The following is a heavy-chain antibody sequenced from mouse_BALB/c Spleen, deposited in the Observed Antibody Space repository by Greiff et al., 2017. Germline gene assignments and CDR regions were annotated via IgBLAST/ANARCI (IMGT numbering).Heavy chain of an antibody. V-gene: IGHV3-6*02. Sequence: EVKLQESGPGLVKPSQSLSLTCSVTGYSITSGYYWNWIRQFPGNKLEWMGYISYDGSNNYNPSLKNRISITRDTSKNQFFLKLNSVTTEDTATYYCASSYRYPFDYWGQGTTLTVSS. CDR1: GYSITSGYY. J-gene: IGHJ2*01. CDR2: ISYDGSN. CDR3: ASSYRYPFDY. D-gene: IGHD2-14*01.